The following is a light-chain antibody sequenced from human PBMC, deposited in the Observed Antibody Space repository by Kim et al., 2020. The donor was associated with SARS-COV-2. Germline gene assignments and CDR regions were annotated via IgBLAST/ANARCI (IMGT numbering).Light chain of an antibody. V-gene: IGKV3-20*01. CDR1: QSVGSNY. CDR3: HQYGDSPDT. J-gene: IGKJ2*01. Sequence: PGERATLSCRASQSVGSNYLAWYQQKPGQAPRLVMYGASSRATDIPDRFSGSGSGTDFTLTINRLEPEDFAVYYCHQYGDSPDTFGRGTKLE. CDR2: GAS.